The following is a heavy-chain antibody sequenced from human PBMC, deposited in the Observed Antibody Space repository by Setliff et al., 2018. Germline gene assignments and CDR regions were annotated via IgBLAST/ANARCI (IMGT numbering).Heavy chain of an antibody. CDR3: AKVYRDYGNSVDAFDV. J-gene: IGHJ3*01. Sequence: GGSLRLSCAGSGFSFSNYAMSWVRQAPGMGLDWVSSFRGGGGPTYYADSVKGRFTISRDISKNTVYLQMNSLRVEDTAVYFFAKVYRDYGNSVDAFDVWGQGTMVTVSS. CDR1: GFSFSNYA. V-gene: IGHV3-23*01. D-gene: IGHD4-17*01. CDR2: FRGGGGPT.